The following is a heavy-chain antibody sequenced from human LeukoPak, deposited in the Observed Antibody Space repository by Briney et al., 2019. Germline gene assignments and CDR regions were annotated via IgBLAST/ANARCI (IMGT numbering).Heavy chain of an antibody. D-gene: IGHD3-22*01. CDR3: ARDQDSSGYISSAGEHAFDI. V-gene: IGHV1-46*01. CDR2: INPSGGST. CDR1: GYTFTSYY. Sequence: ASVKVSCKASGYTFTSYYMHRARQAPGQGLEWMGIINPSGGSTSYAQKFQGRVTETRDTSTSTVYMELSSLRSEDTAVYYCARDQDSSGYISSAGEHAFDIWGQGTMVTVSS. J-gene: IGHJ3*02.